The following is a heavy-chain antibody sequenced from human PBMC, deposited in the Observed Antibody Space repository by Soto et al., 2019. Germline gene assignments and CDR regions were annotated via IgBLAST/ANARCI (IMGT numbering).Heavy chain of an antibody. J-gene: IGHJ4*02. V-gene: IGHV2-26*01. CDR2: IFSNDKK. CDR1: GFSLSNARMG. CDR3: ARISVSSGWPDY. D-gene: IGHD6-19*01. Sequence: QVTLKESGPVLVKPTETLTLTCTVSGFSLSNARMGVSWIRQPPGKALEWLAHIFSNDKKSYSTSLKSRLTISKDTSKSQVVLTMTNMDPLDTATYYCARISVSSGWPDYWGQGTLVTVSS.